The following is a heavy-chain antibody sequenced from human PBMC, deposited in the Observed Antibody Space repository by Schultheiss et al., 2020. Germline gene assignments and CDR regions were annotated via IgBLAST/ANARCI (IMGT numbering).Heavy chain of an antibody. V-gene: IGHV1-2*04. CDR2: INPNSGGT. Sequence: ASVKVSCKASGYTFTGYYMHWVRQAPGQGLEWMGWINPNSGGTNYAQKFQGWVTMTRDTSISTAYMELSRLRSDDTAVYYCARSVRREGYNYYLYWGQGTLVTVSS. CDR3: ARSVRREGYNYYLY. J-gene: IGHJ4*02. CDR1: GYTFTGYY. D-gene: IGHD5-24*01.